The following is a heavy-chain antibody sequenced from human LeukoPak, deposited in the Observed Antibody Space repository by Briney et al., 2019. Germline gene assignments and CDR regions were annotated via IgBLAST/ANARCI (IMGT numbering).Heavy chain of an antibody. D-gene: IGHD6-13*01. CDR3: ARGVTAGTGNWFDP. Sequence: PGGSLRLSCAASGFTFSSYNMNWVRQAPGKGLEWVSSITSSSSYIYYADSVKGRFTISRDNAKNSLYLQMNSLRAEDTAVYYCARGVTAGTGNWFDPWGQGTLVTVSS. CDR2: ITSSSSYI. CDR1: GFTFSSYN. V-gene: IGHV3-21*01. J-gene: IGHJ5*02.